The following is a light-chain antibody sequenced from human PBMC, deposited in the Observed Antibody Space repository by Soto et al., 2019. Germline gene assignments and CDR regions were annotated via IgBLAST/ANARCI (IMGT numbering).Light chain of an antibody. CDR2: VAS. V-gene: IGKV3-20*01. Sequence: IVLTQSPGTLSLSPGERATLSCRASQSVPKNYLAWYQQKPGQAPRLLIYVASSRATGIPDRFSGSGSGTDFTLAIARLEPEDFAVYYCQQYGWSPWTFGQGTRVDLK. J-gene: IGKJ1*01. CDR3: QQYGWSPWT. CDR1: QSVPKNY.